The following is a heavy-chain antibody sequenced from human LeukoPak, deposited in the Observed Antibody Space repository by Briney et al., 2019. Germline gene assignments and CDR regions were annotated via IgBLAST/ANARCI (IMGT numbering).Heavy chain of an antibody. CDR3: ARVVGYCSSTSCPRRMDV. CDR1: GYTFTSYG. J-gene: IGHJ6*04. Sequence: GASVKVPCKASGYTFTSYGISWVRQAPGQGLEWMGWISAYNGNTNYAQKLQGRVTMTTDTSTSTAYMELRSLRSDDTAVYYCARVVGYCSSTSCPRRMDVWGKGTTVTVSS. CDR2: ISAYNGNT. D-gene: IGHD2-2*01. V-gene: IGHV1-18*01.